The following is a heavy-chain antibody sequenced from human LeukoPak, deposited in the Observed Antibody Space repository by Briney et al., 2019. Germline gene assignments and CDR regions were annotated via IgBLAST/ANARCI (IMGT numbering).Heavy chain of an antibody. CDR1: GFTFSSYA. D-gene: IGHD5-18*01. Sequence: GGSLRLSCAASGFTFSSYAMHWVRQAPGKGLEWVAVISYDGSNKYYADSVKGRFTISRDNSKNTLYLQMNSLRAEDTAVYYCARDPSYGYSGPWGLGYYFDYWGQGTLVTVSS. CDR3: ARDPSYGYSGPWGLGYYFDY. V-gene: IGHV3-30*04. CDR2: ISYDGSNK. J-gene: IGHJ4*02.